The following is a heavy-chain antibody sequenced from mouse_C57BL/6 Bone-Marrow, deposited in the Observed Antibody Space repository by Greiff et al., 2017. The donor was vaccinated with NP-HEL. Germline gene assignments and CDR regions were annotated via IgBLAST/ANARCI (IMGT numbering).Heavy chain of an antibody. J-gene: IGHJ2*01. CDR2: INPSTGGT. CDR1: GYSFTGYY. D-gene: IGHD1-1*01. V-gene: IGHV1-42*01. CDR3: ASHYGSRYFDY. Sequence: VQLKQSGPELVKPGASVKISCKASGYSFTGYYMNWVKQSPEKSLEWIGEINPSTGGTTYNQKFKAKATLTVDKSSSTAYMQLKSLTSEDSAVYYCASHYGSRYFDYWGQGTTLTVSS.